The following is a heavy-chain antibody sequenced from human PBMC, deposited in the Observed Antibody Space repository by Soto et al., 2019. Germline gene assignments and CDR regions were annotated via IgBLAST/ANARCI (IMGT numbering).Heavy chain of an antibody. CDR1: GFTFSDYW. CDR2: IKQDGSQK. V-gene: IGHV3-7*01. J-gene: IGHJ4*02. CDR3: ARESTSPGFGE. D-gene: IGHD2-2*01. Sequence: GGSLRLSCAASGFTFSDYWMRWFRQAPGKGLEWVASIKQDGSQKKHVDSVKGRFTISRDNAKNSLYLQMNSLTAEDTAVYYCARESTSPGFGEWGQGALVTVSS.